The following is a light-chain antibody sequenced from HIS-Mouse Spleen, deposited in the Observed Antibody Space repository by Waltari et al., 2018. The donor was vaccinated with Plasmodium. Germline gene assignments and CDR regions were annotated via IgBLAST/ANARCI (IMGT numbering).Light chain of an antibody. Sequence: SYELTQPPSVSVSPGQTARITCSGDALPKKYAYWYQQKSGQAPVLGIYEDSKRPSGIPEGLSGASSGTMATLTISGAQVEDEADYYWYSTDSSGNHRVFGGGTKLTVL. J-gene: IGLJ3*02. CDR1: ALPKKY. CDR3: YSTDSSGNHRV. CDR2: EDS. V-gene: IGLV3-10*01.